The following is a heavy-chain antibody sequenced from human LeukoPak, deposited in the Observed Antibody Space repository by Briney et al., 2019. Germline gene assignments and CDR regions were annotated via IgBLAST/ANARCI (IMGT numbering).Heavy chain of an antibody. CDR3: ARIGYSSSSFDY. D-gene: IGHD6-6*01. CDR1: GFSFSNYW. V-gene: IGHV3-7*01. CDR2: IKEDGSKI. Sequence: GGSLRLSCAASGFSFSNYWMSWVRQAPGKGLEWVANIKEDGSKIYYVDSVRGRFTISRDNAKNSLYLQVNSLRAEDTAIYYCARIGYSSSSFDYWGQGTLVTVSS. J-gene: IGHJ4*02.